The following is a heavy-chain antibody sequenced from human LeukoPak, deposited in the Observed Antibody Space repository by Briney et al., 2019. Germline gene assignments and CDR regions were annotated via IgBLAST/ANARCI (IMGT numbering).Heavy chain of an antibody. D-gene: IGHD2-21*01. CDR3: AKDRMVNAIRKPYFDY. V-gene: IGHV3-30*18. CDR2: ISYDGSNK. Sequence: GGSLRLSCAASGFTFSSYGMHWVRQAPGKGLEWVAVISYDGSNKYYADSVKGRFTISRDNSKNTLYLQMSTLRAEDTAIYYCAKDRMVNAIRKPYFDYWGQGTLVTVSS. CDR1: GFTFSSYG. J-gene: IGHJ4*02.